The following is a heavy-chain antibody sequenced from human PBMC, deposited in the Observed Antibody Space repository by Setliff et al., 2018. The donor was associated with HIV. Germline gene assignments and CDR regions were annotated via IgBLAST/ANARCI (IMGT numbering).Heavy chain of an antibody. CDR2: IYTSGST. J-gene: IGHJ3*02. CDR3: ARVLLTGYYKGAFDI. CDR1: GGSISSYY. D-gene: IGHD3-9*01. Sequence: ETLSLTCTVSGGSISSYYWSWIRQPAGKGLEWVGRIYTSGSTNYNPSLKSRVTMSVDTSKNQFSLKLSSVTAADTAVYYCARVLLTGYYKGAFDIWGQGTMVTVSS. V-gene: IGHV4-4*07.